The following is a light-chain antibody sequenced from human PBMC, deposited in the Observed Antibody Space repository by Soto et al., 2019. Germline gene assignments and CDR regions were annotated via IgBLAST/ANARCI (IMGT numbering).Light chain of an antibody. CDR1: QSVSSS. Sequence: EVVMTQSPDTLSVSPGERATLSCRASQSVSSSLAWYQQKPGQAPRRLIYGASTRATGVPARFSGSGSGTEFTLTISSLQSEDDAVYYCQHFHNWPPLTFGQGTRVDI. CDR3: QHFHNWPPLT. CDR2: GAS. J-gene: IGKJ1*01. V-gene: IGKV3-15*01.